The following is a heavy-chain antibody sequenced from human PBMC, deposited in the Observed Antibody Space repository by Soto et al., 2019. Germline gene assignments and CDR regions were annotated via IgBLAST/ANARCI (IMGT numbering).Heavy chain of an antibody. J-gene: IGHJ6*02. CDR2: ISSSGSTI. V-gene: IGHV3-11*01. D-gene: IGHD6-13*01. CDR1: GFTFSDYY. CDR3: ARDQWTYSSSWYYYYYGMDV. Sequence: QVQLVESGGGLVKPGGSLRLSCAASGFTFSDYYMSWIRQAPGKGLEWVSYISSSGSTIYYADSVKGRFTISRDNAKNSXYRXMNSLRAEDTAVYYCARDQWTYSSSWYYYYYGMDVWGQGTTVTVSS.